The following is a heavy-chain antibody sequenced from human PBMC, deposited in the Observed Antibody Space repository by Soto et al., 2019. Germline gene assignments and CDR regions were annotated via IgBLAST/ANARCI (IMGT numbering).Heavy chain of an antibody. J-gene: IGHJ4*01. CDR1: GGSISGHH. Sequence: SETLSLTCTVSGGSISGHHWNWIRQRPGKGLEWIGYMHSSGSTKYNPSLKSRVTISVDTSKNLFSLSLSSVTAADTAVYYCTGPFRARFHDGGPGILVTVSS. V-gene: IGHV4-59*11. D-gene: IGHD3-10*01. CDR2: MHSSGST. CDR3: TGPFRARFHD.